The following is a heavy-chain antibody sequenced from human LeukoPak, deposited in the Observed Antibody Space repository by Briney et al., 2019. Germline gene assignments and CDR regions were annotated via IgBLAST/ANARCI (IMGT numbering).Heavy chain of an antibody. Sequence: GGSLRLSCAASGFTFSSYAMSWVRQAPGKGLEWVSAISGSGGSTYYADSVKGRFTISSDNSKNTLHLQMNSLRAEDTAVYYCAKDSAYCGGDCYWLRSSYFDYWGQGTLVTVSS. CDR1: GFTFSSYA. CDR3: AKDSAYCGGDCYWLRSSYFDY. CDR2: ISGSGGST. D-gene: IGHD2-21*02. J-gene: IGHJ4*02. V-gene: IGHV3-23*01.